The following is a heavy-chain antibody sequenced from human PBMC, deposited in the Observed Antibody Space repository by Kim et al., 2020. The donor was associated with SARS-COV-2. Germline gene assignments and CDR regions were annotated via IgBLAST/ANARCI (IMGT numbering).Heavy chain of an antibody. V-gene: IGHV3-23*01. J-gene: IGHJ4*02. D-gene: IGHD1-26*01. Sequence: AESVKGRFTISRDNSKNTLYLQMNSLRAEDTAVYYCAKVFFYLPSGHFDYWGQGTLVTVSS. CDR3: AKVFFYLPSGHFDY.